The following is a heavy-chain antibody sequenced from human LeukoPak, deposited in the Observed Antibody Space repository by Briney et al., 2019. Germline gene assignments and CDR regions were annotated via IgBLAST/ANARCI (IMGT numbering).Heavy chain of an antibody. Sequence: GGSLRLSCAVSGFTFSSYAMSWVRQAPGKGLEWVSGISGSAISTYYADFVKGRFTISRDNFKNTLYLQMNSLRAEDTAVYYCAKDIALLIPDYWGQGTLVTVSS. CDR1: GFTFSSYA. CDR2: ISGSAIST. CDR3: AKDIALLIPDY. V-gene: IGHV3-23*01. J-gene: IGHJ4*02. D-gene: IGHD2-2*02.